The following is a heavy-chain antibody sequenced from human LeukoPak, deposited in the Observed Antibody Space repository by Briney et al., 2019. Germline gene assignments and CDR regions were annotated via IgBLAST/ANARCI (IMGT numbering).Heavy chain of an antibody. J-gene: IGHJ4*02. CDR3: VRGFYSPHY. D-gene: IGHD4-11*01. V-gene: IGHV4-59*01. CDR1: GGSISSDY. Sequence: PSETLSLTCTVSGGSISSDYWSWIRQPPGKGLEWIGYIYYSGRTYYNPSLESRITISVDTSKNQFSLKLSSVTAADTAVYYCVRGFYSPHYWGQGTLVTVSS. CDR2: IYYSGRT.